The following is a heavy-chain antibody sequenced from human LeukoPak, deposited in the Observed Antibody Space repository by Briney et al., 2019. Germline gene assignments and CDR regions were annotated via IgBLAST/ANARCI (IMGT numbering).Heavy chain of an antibody. D-gene: IGHD3-3*01. CDR2: INPNSGGT. CDR3: ARAGIYDFWSGYYAHDY. CDR1: GYTFTSYY. Sequence: ASVKVSCKASGYTFTSYYMHWVRQAPGQGLEWMGWINPNSGGTNYAQKFQGRVTMTRDTSISTVYMELSRLRSDDTAVYYCARAGIYDFWSGYYAHDYWGQGTLVTVSS. J-gene: IGHJ4*02. V-gene: IGHV1-2*02.